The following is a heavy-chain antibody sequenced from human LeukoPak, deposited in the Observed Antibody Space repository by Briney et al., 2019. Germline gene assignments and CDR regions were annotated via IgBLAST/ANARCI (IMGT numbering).Heavy chain of an antibody. CDR2: IYHSGST. CDR3: ARDGMEVEYQLLQGLGY. V-gene: IGHV4-4*02. Sequence: SSGTLSLTCAVSGGSISSSNWWSWVRQPPGKGLEWIGEIYHSGSTNYNPSLKSRVTISVDKSKNQFSLKLSSVTAADTAVYYCARDGMEVEYQLLQGLGYWGQGTLVTVSS. D-gene: IGHD2-2*01. J-gene: IGHJ4*02. CDR1: GGSISSSNW.